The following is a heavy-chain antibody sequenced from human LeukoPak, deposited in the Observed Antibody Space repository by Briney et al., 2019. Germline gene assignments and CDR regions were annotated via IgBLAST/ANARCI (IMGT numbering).Heavy chain of an antibody. CDR1: GFTFSSYA. D-gene: IGHD2-21*02. J-gene: IGHJ6*03. CDR2: ISGSGGST. V-gene: IGHV3-23*01. CDR3: AKDGGDYDYYYYMDV. Sequence: GGSLRLSCAASGFTFSSYAMSWVRQAPGKGLEWVSAISGSGGSTYYADSVKGRFTISRDNSKNTLYLQMNSLRAEDTAVYYCAKDGGDYDYYYYMDVWGKGTTVTVSS.